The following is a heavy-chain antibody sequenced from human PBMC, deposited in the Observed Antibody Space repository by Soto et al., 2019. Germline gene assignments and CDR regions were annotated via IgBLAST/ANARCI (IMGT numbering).Heavy chain of an antibody. CDR3: AGFHNTSPGWFDP. J-gene: IGHJ5*02. V-gene: IGHV4-31*03. CDR1: GGSINSGGYF. CDR2: IYHSGIT. Sequence: PSETLSLTCSVSGGSINSGGYFWSWIRQHPGKGLECIGYIYHSGITYYNPSLKSRVTISVDTSKNEFSLQLRSVTAADTAVYFCAGFHNTSPGWFDPWGRGTLVTVSS. D-gene: IGHD1-20*01.